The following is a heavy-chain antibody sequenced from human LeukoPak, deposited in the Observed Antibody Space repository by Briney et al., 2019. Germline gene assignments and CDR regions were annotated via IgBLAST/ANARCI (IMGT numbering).Heavy chain of an antibody. J-gene: IGHJ4*02. CDR1: GTSFSSYY. D-gene: IGHD4-17*01. CDR3: ARMTTGPDF. Sequence: SETLSLTCAVSGTSFSSYYWSWIRQPPRKGLEWIGEVNHSGYTNDNPSLKSRVTISVDTSKNQFSLRLGSVTAADTAVYFCARMTTGPDFWGQGTLVTVSS. V-gene: IGHV4-34*01. CDR2: VNHSGYT.